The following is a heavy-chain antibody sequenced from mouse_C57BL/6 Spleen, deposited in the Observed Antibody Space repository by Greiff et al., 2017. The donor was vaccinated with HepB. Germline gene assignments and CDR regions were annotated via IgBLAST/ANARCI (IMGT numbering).Heavy chain of an antibody. CDR2: IDPSDSYT. J-gene: IGHJ3*01. Sequence: VQLQQPGAELVKPGASVKLSCKASGYTFTSYWMQWVKQRPGQGLEWIGEIDPSDSYTNYNQKFKGKATLTVDTSSSTAYMQLSSLTSEDSAVYYCAREGYGRSRDWFAYWGQGTLVTVSA. CDR1: GYTFTSYW. V-gene: IGHV1-50*01. D-gene: IGHD1-1*01. CDR3: AREGYGRSRDWFAY.